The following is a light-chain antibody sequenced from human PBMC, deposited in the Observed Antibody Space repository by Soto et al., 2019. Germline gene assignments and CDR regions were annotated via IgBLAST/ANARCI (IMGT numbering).Light chain of an antibody. CDR2: DVS. CDR1: SSDVGGYNY. J-gene: IGLJ2*01. CDR3: CSYAGSYTGV. V-gene: IGLV2-11*01. Sequence: QSVLTPPRSVSGSPGQSVTISCTGTSSDVGGYNYVSWYQQHPGKAPKLMIYDVSKRPSGVPDRFSGSKSGNTASLTISGLQAEDEADYYCCSYAGSYTGVFGGGTKLTVL.